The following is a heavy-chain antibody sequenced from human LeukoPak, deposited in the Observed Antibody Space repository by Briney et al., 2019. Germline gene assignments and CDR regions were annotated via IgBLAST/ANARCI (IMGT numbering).Heavy chain of an antibody. CDR3: AKPHPRYCSSTSCYSLTDY. CDR1: GFTLSNYA. Sequence: GGSLRLSCAASGFTLSNYAMSWVRQAPGKGLEWVSGIGGSGGSTYYADSVKGRFTISRDNSKNTLYLQMNSLRAEDTAVYYCAKPHPRYCSSTSCYSLTDYWGQGTLVTVSS. D-gene: IGHD2-2*02. J-gene: IGHJ4*02. CDR2: IGGSGGST. V-gene: IGHV3-23*01.